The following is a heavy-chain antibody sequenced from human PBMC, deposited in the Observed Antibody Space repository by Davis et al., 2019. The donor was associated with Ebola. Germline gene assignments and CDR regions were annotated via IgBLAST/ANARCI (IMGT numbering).Heavy chain of an antibody. CDR1: GFTFSSYG. V-gene: IGHV3-30*03. D-gene: IGHD3-22*01. CDR3: ARPTYYYDSSGYYLAFDI. CDR2: ISYDGSNK. J-gene: IGHJ3*02. Sequence: PGGSLRLSCAAFGFTFSSYGMHWVRQAPGKGLEWVAVISYDGSNKYYADSVKGRFTISRDNSKNTLYLQMNSLRAEDTAVYYCARPTYYYDSSGYYLAFDIWGQGTMVTVSS.